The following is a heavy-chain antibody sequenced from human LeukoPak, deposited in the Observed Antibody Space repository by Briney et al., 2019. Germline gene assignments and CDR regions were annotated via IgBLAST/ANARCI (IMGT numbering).Heavy chain of an antibody. J-gene: IGHJ6*02. Sequence: GGSLRLSCAASGFTFSSYAMSWVRQAPGKGLEWVSAISGSGGSTYYADSVKGRFTISRDNSKNTLYLQMNSLRAEDTAVYYCAKITMVRGVILTTAGNYYGMDVWGQGTTVTVSS. CDR3: AKITMVRGVILTTAGNYYGMDV. CDR2: ISGSGGST. CDR1: GFTFSSYA. D-gene: IGHD3-10*01. V-gene: IGHV3-23*01.